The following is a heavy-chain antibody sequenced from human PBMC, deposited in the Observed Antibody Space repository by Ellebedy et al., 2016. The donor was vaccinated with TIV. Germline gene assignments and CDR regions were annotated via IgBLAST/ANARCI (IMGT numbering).Heavy chain of an antibody. J-gene: IGHJ4*02. Sequence: GESLKISCAASGFTFSSSAMSWVRQPPGKGLEWVSAMSGSGDSTYYADSVKGRFTISRDNSKNTLYLQMNSLRAEDTAVYYCAKDFSLTGTRQGPQYWGQGILVTVSS. CDR3: AKDFSLTGTRQGPQY. CDR2: MSGSGDST. D-gene: IGHD7-27*01. CDR1: GFTFSSSA. V-gene: IGHV3-23*01.